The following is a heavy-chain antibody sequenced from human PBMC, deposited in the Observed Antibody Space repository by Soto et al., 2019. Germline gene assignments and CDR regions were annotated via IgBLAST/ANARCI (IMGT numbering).Heavy chain of an antibody. D-gene: IGHD3-3*01. V-gene: IGHV3-30-3*01. CDR2: ISYDGSNK. Sequence: QVQLVESGGGVVQPGRSLRLSCAASGFTFSSYAMHWVRQAPGKGLELVAVISYDGSNKYYADSVKGRFTISRDNSKNRLYLQMNSLRAEDTAVYYCARDFGAYDDFWSGYYRAPDYWGQGTLVTVSS. CDR3: ARDFGAYDDFWSGYYRAPDY. J-gene: IGHJ4*02. CDR1: GFTFSSYA.